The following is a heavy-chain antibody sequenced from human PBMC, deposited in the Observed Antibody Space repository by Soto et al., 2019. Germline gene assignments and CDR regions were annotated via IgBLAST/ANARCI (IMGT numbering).Heavy chain of an antibody. D-gene: IGHD6-6*01. Sequence: GGSLRLSCAASGFTFSSYNMNWVRQAPGKGLEWVAVISYDGSNKYYADSVKGRFTISRDNSKNTLYLQMNSLRAEDTAVYYCARVGSSSWFDPWGQGTLVTVSS. CDR1: GFTFSSYN. J-gene: IGHJ5*02. CDR2: ISYDGSNK. CDR3: ARVGSSSWFDP. V-gene: IGHV3-30-3*01.